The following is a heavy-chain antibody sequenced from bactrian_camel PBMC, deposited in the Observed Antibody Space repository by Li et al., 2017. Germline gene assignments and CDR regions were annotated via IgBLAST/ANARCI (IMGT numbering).Heavy chain of an antibody. V-gene: IGHV3S55*01. Sequence: VQLVESGGGSVHAGGSLRLSCTGSGIVFDDSDMAWYRQTPGNECELVSSMMSDGTTYYTDSVKGRFTISQDNAKNTLYLQMNSLKPEDTAMYYCAAHQRATWYCPSVQAVYNYWGQGTQVTVS. CDR2: MMSDGTT. D-gene: IGHD2*01. J-gene: IGHJ4*01. CDR1: GIVFDDSD. CDR3: AAHQRATWYCPSVQAVYNY.